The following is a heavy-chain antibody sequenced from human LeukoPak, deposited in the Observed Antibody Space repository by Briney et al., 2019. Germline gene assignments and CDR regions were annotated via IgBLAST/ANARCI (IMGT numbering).Heavy chain of an antibody. V-gene: IGHV4-59*01. Sequence: SETLSLTCTVSGGSISSYHWSWIRQPPGKGLEWIGNIYYSGRTNYNPSLESRVTISIDTSKQHFSLKLSSVTAADTALYYCARDQKTPYSSGWLDYWGQGTLVTVSS. J-gene: IGHJ4*02. CDR2: IYYSGRT. D-gene: IGHD6-19*01. CDR1: GGSISSYH. CDR3: ARDQKTPYSSGWLDY.